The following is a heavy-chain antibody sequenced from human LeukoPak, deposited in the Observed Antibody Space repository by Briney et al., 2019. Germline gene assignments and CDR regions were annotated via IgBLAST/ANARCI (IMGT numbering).Heavy chain of an antibody. J-gene: IGHJ3*02. CDR3: ARDKVGGYGPLDAFDI. CDR2: IYYSGST. Sequence: PSETLSLTCTVSGGSISSGDYYWSWIRQPPGKGLEWIGYIYYSGSTYYNPSLKSRVTISVDTSKHQFSLKLSSVTAADTAVYYCARDKVGGYGPLDAFDIWGQGTMVTVSS. V-gene: IGHV4-30-4*08. CDR1: GGSISSGDYY. D-gene: IGHD5-12*01.